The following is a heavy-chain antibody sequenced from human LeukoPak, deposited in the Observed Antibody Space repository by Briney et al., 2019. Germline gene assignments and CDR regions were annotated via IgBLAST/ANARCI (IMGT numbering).Heavy chain of an antibody. CDR3: ARLVLLWFGELDY. J-gene: IGHJ4*02. V-gene: IGHV3-7*01. D-gene: IGHD3-10*01. Sequence: GGSLRLSCAATGFTFSSYWMDWVRQAPGKGLEWVANIKQDGSERYYVDSVKGRFTISRDNAKNSLYLQMNGLRAEDTAVYYCARLVLLWFGELDYWGQGTLVTVSS. CDR2: IKQDGSER. CDR1: GFTFSSYW.